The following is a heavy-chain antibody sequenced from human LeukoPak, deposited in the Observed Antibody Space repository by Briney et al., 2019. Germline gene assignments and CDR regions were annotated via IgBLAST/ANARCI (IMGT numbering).Heavy chain of an antibody. CDR3: ARTPLYYYDSSGYYGSGAFDI. V-gene: IGHV1-2*04. D-gene: IGHD3-22*01. CDR1: GYTFTGYY. CDR2: INPNSGGT. Sequence: ASVKVSCKASGYTFTGYYMHWVRQAPGQGLEWMGWINPNSGGTNYAQKFQGWVTMTRDTSISTAYMELSRLRSDDTALYHCARTPLYYYDSSGYYGSGAFDIWGQGTMVTVSS. J-gene: IGHJ3*02.